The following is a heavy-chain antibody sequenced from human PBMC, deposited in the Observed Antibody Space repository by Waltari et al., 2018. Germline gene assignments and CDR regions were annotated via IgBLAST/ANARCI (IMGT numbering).Heavy chain of an antibody. CDR2: IYSGGST. CDR1: GFTVSSNY. J-gene: IGHJ4*02. CDR3: ARSGITIFGVVIL. V-gene: IGHV3-53*02. D-gene: IGHD3-3*01. Sequence: EVQLVETGGGLIQPGGSLRLSCAASGFTVSSNYMSWVRQAPGKGLEWVSVIYSGGSTYYADPVKGRFTISRDNSKNTLYLQMNSLRAEDTAVYYCARSGITIFGVVILWGQGTLVTVSS.